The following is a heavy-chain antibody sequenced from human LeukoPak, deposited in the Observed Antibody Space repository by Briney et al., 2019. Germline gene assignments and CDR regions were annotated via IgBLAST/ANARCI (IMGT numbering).Heavy chain of an antibody. CDR3: AKGAGVGFDY. CDR1: GFSFRSCG. D-gene: IGHD3-3*01. CDR2: IQYDGSNK. Sequence: GGSLRLSSAASGFSFRSCGMHWVRRAPGKGLEWVTFIQYDGSNKYYTDSAKGRFSISRDNSKNTLYLQMNNLRAEDTAVYYCAKGAGVGFDYWGQGTLVTVSS. V-gene: IGHV3-30*02. J-gene: IGHJ4*02.